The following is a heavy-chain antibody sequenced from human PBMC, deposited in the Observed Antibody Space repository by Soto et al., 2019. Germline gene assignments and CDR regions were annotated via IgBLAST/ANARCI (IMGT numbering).Heavy chain of an antibody. CDR1: GFTFSNYG. CDR2: IWYDGSNK. Sequence: QVQLVESGGGVVKPGRSLRLSCAASGFTFSNYGMHWVRQAPGKGLEWVAVIWYDGSNKYYADSVKGRFTISRDNSKNTLYLQMDSLRAEDTAVYYCARAAAGNSPFDYWGQGTLVTVSS. J-gene: IGHJ4*02. V-gene: IGHV3-33*01. D-gene: IGHD6-13*01. CDR3: ARAAAGNSPFDY.